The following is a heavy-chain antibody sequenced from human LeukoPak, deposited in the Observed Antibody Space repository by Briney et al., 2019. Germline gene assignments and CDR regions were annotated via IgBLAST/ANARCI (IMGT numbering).Heavy chain of an antibody. CDR3: ARKTYCSGGRCYGENWFDP. V-gene: IGHV4-59*08. D-gene: IGHD2-15*01. CDR1: GGSISGYH. J-gene: IGHJ5*02. CDR2: IYYTGIA. Sequence: SETLSLTCTVTGGSISGYHWNWIRQSPGKGLEWIANIYYTGIAHYNSSLKSRVTTSVDTSKNEISLILSSVTAADTAVYYCARKTYCSGGRCYGENWFDPWGQGTLVTVSS.